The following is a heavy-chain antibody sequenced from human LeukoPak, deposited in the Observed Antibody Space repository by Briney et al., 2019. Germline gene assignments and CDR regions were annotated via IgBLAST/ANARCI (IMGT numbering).Heavy chain of an antibody. Sequence: SETLSLTCAVYGGSFSGHYWSWIRQSPGKGLEWIGEINHSGSTNYHPALKSRVTISVDTSKNQFSLKLSSVTAADTAVYYCARDRLQLQSWGQGTLVTVSS. V-gene: IGHV4-34*01. J-gene: IGHJ5*02. CDR3: ARDRLQLQS. CDR1: GGSFSGHY. D-gene: IGHD1-1*01. CDR2: INHSGST.